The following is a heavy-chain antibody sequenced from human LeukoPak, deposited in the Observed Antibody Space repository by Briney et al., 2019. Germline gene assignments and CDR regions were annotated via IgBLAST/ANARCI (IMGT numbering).Heavy chain of an antibody. V-gene: IGHV4-59*01. Sequence: PSETLSLTCTVSGGSISSYYWSWIRQPPGKGLEWIGYIYYSGSTNYNPSLKSRVTISVDTSKNQFSLKLSSVTAADTAVYYCATIQWLSKTIDYWGQGTLVTVSS. CDR2: IYYSGST. CDR3: ATIQWLSKTIDY. D-gene: IGHD3-22*01. CDR1: GGSISSYY. J-gene: IGHJ4*02.